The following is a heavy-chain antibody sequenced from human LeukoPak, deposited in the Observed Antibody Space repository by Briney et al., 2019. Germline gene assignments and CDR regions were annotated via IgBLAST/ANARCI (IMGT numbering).Heavy chain of an antibody. V-gene: IGHV4-59*01. CDR3: ASLSEYCSSGSCYLGWFDP. D-gene: IGHD2-15*01. CDR1: GGSISSYY. J-gene: IGHJ5*02. CDR2: AYYAGST. Sequence: PSETLSLTCTVSGGSISSYYWSWIRQPPGKGLEWIGYAYYAGSTNYNPSLKSRVTISVDTSKNQVSLKLSSVTAADTAVYYCASLSEYCSSGSCYLGWFDPWGQGTLVTVSS.